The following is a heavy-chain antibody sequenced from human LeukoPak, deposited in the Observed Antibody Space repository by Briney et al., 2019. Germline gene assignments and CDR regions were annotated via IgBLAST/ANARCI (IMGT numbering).Heavy chain of an antibody. CDR1: GFTFSSYA. V-gene: IGHV3-30-3*01. Sequence: PGGSLRLSCAASGFTFSSYAMHWVRQAPGKGLERVAVISYDGSNKYYADSVKGRFTISRDNSKNTLYLQMNSLRAEDTAVYYCARDPRKRGSGYTFFDYWGQGTLVTVSS. J-gene: IGHJ4*02. D-gene: IGHD5-12*01. CDR2: ISYDGSNK. CDR3: ARDPRKRGSGYTFFDY.